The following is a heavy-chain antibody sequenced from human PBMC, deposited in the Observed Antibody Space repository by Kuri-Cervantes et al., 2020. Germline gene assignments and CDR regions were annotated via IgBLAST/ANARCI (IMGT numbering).Heavy chain of an antibody. D-gene: IGHD3-10*01. J-gene: IGHJ5*02. CDR1: GFTFDDYA. CDR3: AKDSITMVRGVGGWFDP. V-gene: IGHV3-9*01. Sequence: GGSLRLSCAASGFTFDDYAMHWVRQAPGKGLEWVSGISWNSGSIGYADSVKGRFTISRDNSKNTLYLQMNSLRAEDTAVYYCAKDSITMVRGVGGWFDPWGQGTLVTVSS. CDR2: ISWNSGSI.